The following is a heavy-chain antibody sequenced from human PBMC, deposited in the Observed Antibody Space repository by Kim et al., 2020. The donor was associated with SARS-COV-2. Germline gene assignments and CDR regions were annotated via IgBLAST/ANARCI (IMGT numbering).Heavy chain of an antibody. Sequence: SETLSLTCTVSGGSISSYYWSWIRQPPGKGLEWIGYIYYSGSTNYNPSLKSRVTISVDTSKNQFSLKLSSVTAADTAVYYCARQRAVAGTPDYWGQGTLVTVSS. CDR3: ARQRAVAGTPDY. V-gene: IGHV4-59*08. D-gene: IGHD6-19*01. CDR1: GGSISSYY. J-gene: IGHJ4*02. CDR2: IYYSGST.